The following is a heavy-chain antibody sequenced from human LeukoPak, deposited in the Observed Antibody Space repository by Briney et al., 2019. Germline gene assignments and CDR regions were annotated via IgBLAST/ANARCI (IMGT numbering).Heavy chain of an antibody. CDR1: GYSFTGYY. D-gene: IGHD1-7*01. Sequence: SVKVSCKASGYSFTGYYIQWVRQAPGQGLEWMGVIIPILDTANYAQKFQGRVTFTADKSTNTAYLELSSLRAEDTAVYYCARINGNYFFDYWGQGTLVPVSS. CDR3: ARINGNYFFDY. V-gene: IGHV1-69*10. CDR2: IIPILDTA. J-gene: IGHJ4*02.